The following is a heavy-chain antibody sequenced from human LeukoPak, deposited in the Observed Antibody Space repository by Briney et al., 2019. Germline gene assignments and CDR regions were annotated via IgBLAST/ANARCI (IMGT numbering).Heavy chain of an antibody. Sequence: GGSLRLSCAVSGFTVSTNYMSWVRQAPGKELEWVSVIYSGGSTYYADSVKGRFTISRDNSKNTLFLQMNSLRAEDTAVYYCARGDGTGGPYDYWGQGTLVTVSS. CDR1: GFTVSTNY. J-gene: IGHJ4*02. CDR3: ARGDGTGGPYDY. D-gene: IGHD3/OR15-3a*01. CDR2: IYSGGST. V-gene: IGHV3-53*01.